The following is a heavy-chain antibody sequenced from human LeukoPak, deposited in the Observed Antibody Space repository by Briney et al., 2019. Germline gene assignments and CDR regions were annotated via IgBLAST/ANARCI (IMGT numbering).Heavy chain of an antibody. J-gene: IGHJ6*02. Sequence: ASVKVSCKASGYTFTNYGISWVRQAPGQGLEWMGWISAYNGNTNYAQKLQGRLTMTTDTSTSTAYMELRSLRSDDTAVYYCARDRFAYGSGSYYNVPFPYGMDVWGQGTTVTVSS. V-gene: IGHV1-18*01. CDR1: GYTFTNYG. CDR3: ARDRFAYGSGSYYNVPFPYGMDV. D-gene: IGHD3-10*01. CDR2: ISAYNGNT.